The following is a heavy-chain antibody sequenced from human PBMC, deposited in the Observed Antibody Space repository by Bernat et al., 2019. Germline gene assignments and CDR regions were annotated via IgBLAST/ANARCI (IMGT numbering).Heavy chain of an antibody. CDR3: ARDFATYYYDSRGYLDAFDI. D-gene: IGHD3-22*01. Sequence: QVQLVESGGGVVQPGRSLRLSCAASGFTFSSYGMHWVRQAPGKRLEWVAVIWYDGSNKYYADSVKGRFTISRDNSNNTLYLQMNSLRAEDTAVYYCARDFATYYYDSRGYLDAFDIWGQGTMVTVSS. CDR1: GFTFSSYG. J-gene: IGHJ3*02. V-gene: IGHV3-33*01. CDR2: IWYDGSNK.